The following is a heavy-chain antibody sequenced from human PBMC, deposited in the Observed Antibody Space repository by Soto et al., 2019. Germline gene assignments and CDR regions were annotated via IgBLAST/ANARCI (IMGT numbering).Heavy chain of an antibody. CDR3: AKDAVPYNGKWDWFDS. D-gene: IGHD1-20*01. J-gene: IGHJ5*01. CDR1: RFTFSDFA. Sequence: DVQLLESGGGLVQPGGSLTLSCAASRFTFSDFAMSWVRQAPGKGLEWVSSIGGLGSDTYYADPVKGRFTISRDNSKNKLYLQMDGMRDEDTAVYYCAKDAVPYNGKWDWFDSWGQGTLVIVS. CDR2: IGGLGSDT. V-gene: IGHV3-23*01.